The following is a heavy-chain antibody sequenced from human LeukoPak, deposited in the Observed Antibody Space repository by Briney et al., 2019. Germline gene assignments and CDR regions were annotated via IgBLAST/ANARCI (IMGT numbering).Heavy chain of an antibody. Sequence: ASVKVSCKAAGGTFSSNAISWVRQAPGQGLEWMGGIIPIFGTPNYAHNFQDRVTITADESTSTAYMELSALRSEDTAVYYCANQGGGGIGMGILGLYDFWGQGTLVTVSS. CDR3: ANQGGGGIGMGILGLYDF. CDR1: GGTFSSNA. D-gene: IGHD6-13*01. V-gene: IGHV1-69*13. J-gene: IGHJ4*02. CDR2: IIPIFGTP.